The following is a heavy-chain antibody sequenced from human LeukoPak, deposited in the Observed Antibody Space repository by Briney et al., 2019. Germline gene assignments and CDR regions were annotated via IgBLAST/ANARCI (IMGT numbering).Heavy chain of an antibody. D-gene: IGHD2-21*01. Sequence: SETLSLTCTVSGGSISSYYWSWIRQPAGKGLEWIGRIYTSGSTNYNPSLKSRVTMSVDTSKNQFSLKLSSVTAADTAVNYCATHIVVVKKYYYYYYMDVWGKGTTVTVSS. V-gene: IGHV4-4*07. CDR1: GGSISSYY. CDR3: ATHIVVVKKYYYYYYMDV. CDR2: IYTSGST. J-gene: IGHJ6*03.